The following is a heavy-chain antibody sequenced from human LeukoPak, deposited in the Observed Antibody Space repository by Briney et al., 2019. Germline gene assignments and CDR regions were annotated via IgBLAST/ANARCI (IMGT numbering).Heavy chain of an antibody. V-gene: IGHV4-59*01. CDR3: ASDSSWYGFDY. CDR2: IFYNGST. D-gene: IGHD6-13*01. CDR1: GGSMSSYY. Sequence: SETLSLTCTVSGGSMSSYYWSWIRHPPSKRLEWVRSIFYNGSTNYNPSLKSRVTISVDPSKNPFSLKLSPVTAADPAVYYCASDSSWYGFDYWGQGTLVTVSS. J-gene: IGHJ4*02.